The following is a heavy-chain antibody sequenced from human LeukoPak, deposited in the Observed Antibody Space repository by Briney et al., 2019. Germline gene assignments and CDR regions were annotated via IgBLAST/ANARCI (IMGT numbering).Heavy chain of an antibody. J-gene: IGHJ4*02. D-gene: IGHD6-19*01. CDR2: IIPNSGGT. CDR1: GYTFTGYY. Sequence: ASVKVSCKASGYTFTGYYMHWVRQAPGQGLEWMGWIIPNSGGTNYAPKFQGRVTMTRDTSTSTVYMELSSLRSEDTAVYYCARDPGSGWGFGYWGQGTLVTVSS. V-gene: IGHV1-2*02. CDR3: ARDPGSGWGFGY.